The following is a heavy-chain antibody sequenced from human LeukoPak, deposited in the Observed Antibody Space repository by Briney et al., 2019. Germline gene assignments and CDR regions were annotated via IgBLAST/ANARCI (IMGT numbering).Heavy chain of an antibody. Sequence: PGRSLRLSCAASGFTFSSYGMHWVRQAPGKGLEWVAVLSYDGSDKHDADSVKGRFTISRDNSKNTLYLQMNSLRVEDTAVYYCAKDGDIAAAGYYFDYWGQGTLVTVSS. CDR2: LSYDGSDK. D-gene: IGHD6-13*01. CDR3: AKDGDIAAAGYYFDY. V-gene: IGHV3-30*18. CDR1: GFTFSSYG. J-gene: IGHJ4*02.